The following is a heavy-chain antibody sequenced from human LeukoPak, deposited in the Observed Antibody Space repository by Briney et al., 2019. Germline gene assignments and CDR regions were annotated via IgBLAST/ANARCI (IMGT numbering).Heavy chain of an antibody. CDR2: ISGGGDIT. CDR3: VREDTPATANY. J-gene: IGHJ4*02. V-gene: IGHV3-23*01. D-gene: IGHD2-21*02. CDR1: GFNFANHA. Sequence: PGGSLRLSCAASGFNFANHAMSWVRQTPGKGLEWVSAISGGGDITYYADSVRGRFTISRDNSKGTLFLQMHSLRPGDTAVYYCVREDTPATANYWGQGTLVTTSS.